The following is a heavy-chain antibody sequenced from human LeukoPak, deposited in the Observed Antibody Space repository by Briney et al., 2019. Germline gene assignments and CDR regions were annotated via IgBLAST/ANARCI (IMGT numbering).Heavy chain of an antibody. CDR2: IYYRGTT. Sequence: SETLSLTCTVSGVSISSSYWSWIRQPPGKGLEWIGYIYYRGTTNYNPSLKSRATISVATSKNHFSLNLSSVTAADTAVYYCATGYSYGSASYYNFDSWGQGTLVTVSS. J-gene: IGHJ4*02. V-gene: IGHV4-59*01. CDR1: GVSISSSY. CDR3: ATGYSYGSASYYNFDS. D-gene: IGHD3-10*01.